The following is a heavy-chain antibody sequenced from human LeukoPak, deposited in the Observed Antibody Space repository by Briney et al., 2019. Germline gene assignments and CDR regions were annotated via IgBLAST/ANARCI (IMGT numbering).Heavy chain of an antibody. Sequence: GGSLRLSCAASGYTFSSDSMNWVRQAPGKGLEWVSSISSSSSFIYYADSLKGRFTISRDNAKNSLYLQMNSLRAEDTAVYYCASTYYYDSSGYSPEYWGPGTLVTVSS. V-gene: IGHV3-21*01. CDR2: ISSSSSFI. D-gene: IGHD3-22*01. CDR3: ASTYYYDSSGYSPEY. CDR1: GYTFSSDS. J-gene: IGHJ4*02.